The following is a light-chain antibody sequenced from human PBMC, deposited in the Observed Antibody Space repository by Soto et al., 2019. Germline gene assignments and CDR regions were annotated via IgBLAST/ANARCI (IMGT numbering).Light chain of an antibody. V-gene: IGKV3-20*01. CDR3: QQYGSSPRT. CDR1: QSVSSSF. CDR2: GAS. Sequence: EIVLTQSPGTLSLSPGERATLSCRASQSVSSSFLAWYQQKVGQAPRLLIYGASSRATGIPDRFSGSGSGTDFTLTISRLKPEDFAVYYCQQYGSSPRTFGQGTRLEIK. J-gene: IGKJ5*01.